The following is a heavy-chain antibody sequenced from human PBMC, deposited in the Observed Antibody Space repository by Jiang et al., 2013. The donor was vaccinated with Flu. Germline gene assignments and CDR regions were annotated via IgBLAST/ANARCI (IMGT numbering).Heavy chain of an antibody. V-gene: IGHV1-2*07. Sequence: EVKKPGASVKVSCKASGYTFTGHYMHWVRQAPGQGLEWMGWINPNSGGTNYAHKFQGRVSMTRDTTISAAYMELSSLRSEDTAVYYCARDGSGYGGNSGRYRYFDLWGRGTLVTVSS. CDR3: ARDGSGYGGNSGRYRYFDL. CDR1: GYTFTGHY. CDR2: INPNSGGT. D-gene: IGHD4-23*01. J-gene: IGHJ2*01.